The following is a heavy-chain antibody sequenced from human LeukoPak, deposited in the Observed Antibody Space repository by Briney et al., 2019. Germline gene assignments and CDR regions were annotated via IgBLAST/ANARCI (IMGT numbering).Heavy chain of an antibody. CDR1: GGSISSGSYY. V-gene: IGHV4-61*02. CDR3: ARDYGYYYYGMDV. CDR2: IYTSGST. J-gene: IGHJ6*02. Sequence: PSETLSLTCTVSGGSISSGSYYWSWIRQPAGKGLEWIGRIYTSGSTNYNPSLKSRVTISVDTSKNQFSLKLSSVTAADTAVYHCARDYGYYYYGMDVWGQGTTVTVSS. D-gene: IGHD3-16*01.